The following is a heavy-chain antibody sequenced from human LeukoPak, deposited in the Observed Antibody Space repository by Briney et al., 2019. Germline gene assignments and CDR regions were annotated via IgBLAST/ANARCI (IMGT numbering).Heavy chain of an antibody. CDR3: AKSKISVYDYVWGSYRVTFDY. Sequence: GRSLRLSCAASGFTFSSYAMSWVRQAPGKGLEWVSAISGSGGSTYYADSVKGRFTISRDNSKNTLYLQMNSLRAEDTAVYYCAKSKISVYDYVWGSYRVTFDYWGQGTLVTVSS. CDR1: GFTFSSYA. CDR2: ISGSGGST. J-gene: IGHJ4*02. D-gene: IGHD3-16*02. V-gene: IGHV3-23*01.